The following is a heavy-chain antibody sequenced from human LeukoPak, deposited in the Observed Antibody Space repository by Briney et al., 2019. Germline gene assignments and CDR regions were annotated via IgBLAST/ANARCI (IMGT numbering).Heavy chain of an antibody. J-gene: IGHJ4*01. CDR2: VSRSGTT. Sequence: PSETLSLTCVVSGYSISNNYFWGWIRQSPGKGLEWIGTVSRSGTTYYNPSLKSRVIISIDTSKNQFSLKLLSMTAADTAVYYCTRLVPAWEGGGSNYWGRGTLVTVSS. D-gene: IGHD1-26*01. CDR3: TRLVPAWEGGGSNY. CDR1: GYSISNNYF. V-gene: IGHV4-38-2*01.